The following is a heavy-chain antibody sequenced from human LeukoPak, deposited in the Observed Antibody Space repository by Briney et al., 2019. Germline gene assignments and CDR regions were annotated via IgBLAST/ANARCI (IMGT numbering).Heavy chain of an antibody. Sequence: RASVKVSCKASGGTFSSYAISWVRQAPGQGLEWMGGIIPIFGTANYAQKFQGRVTITADESTSTAYMELSSLRSEDTAVYYCARERESGSYRYFDYWGQGALVPVSS. J-gene: IGHJ4*02. CDR2: IIPIFGTA. CDR1: GGTFSSYA. CDR3: ARERESGSYRYFDY. D-gene: IGHD1-26*01. V-gene: IGHV1-69*13.